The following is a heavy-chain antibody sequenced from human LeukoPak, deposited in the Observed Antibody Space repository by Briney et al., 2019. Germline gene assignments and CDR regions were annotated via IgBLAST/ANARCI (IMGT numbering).Heavy chain of an antibody. J-gene: IGHJ4*02. CDR2: IYIDDTT. V-gene: IGHV3-53*01. D-gene: IGHD3-22*01. Sequence: GGSLRLSCAASGFTISRNYMSWVRQAQGRGLEWVSIIYIDDTTYYADSVRGRFTISRDNSKNTLYLQVNSLRAEDTAVYYCARPIYYDSSGDYYFDYWGQGTLVTVSS. CDR1: GFTISRNY. CDR3: ARPIYYDSSGDYYFDY.